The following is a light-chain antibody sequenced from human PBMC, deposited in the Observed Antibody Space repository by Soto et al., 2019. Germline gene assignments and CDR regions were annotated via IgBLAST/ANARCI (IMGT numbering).Light chain of an antibody. CDR3: SSYTSSREKV. V-gene: IGLV2-14*01. Sequence: QSALTQPASVSGAPGQSITISCTGTSSDVGGYNYVSWYQQYPGKAPKLMIHDVSNRPSGVSDRCSGSKSGNTASRTISGLQAEAEADYYCSSYTSSREKVFGTGTKVTVL. J-gene: IGLJ1*01. CDR2: DVS. CDR1: SSDVGGYNY.